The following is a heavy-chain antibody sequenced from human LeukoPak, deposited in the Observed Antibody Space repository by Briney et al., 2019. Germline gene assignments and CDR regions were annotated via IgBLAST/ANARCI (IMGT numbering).Heavy chain of an antibody. CDR3: ARQGLGGGSFDWHPQDYYYMDV. D-gene: IGHD3-9*01. J-gene: IGHJ6*03. CDR2: MNPNSGNT. Sequence: ASVKVSCKASGYTFTSYDINWVRQATGQGLEWMGWMNPNSGNTGYAQKFQGRVTMTRNTSISTAYMELSSLRSEDTAVYYCARQGLGGGSFDWHPQDYYYMDVWGKGTTVTISS. V-gene: IGHV1-8*01. CDR1: GYTFTSYD.